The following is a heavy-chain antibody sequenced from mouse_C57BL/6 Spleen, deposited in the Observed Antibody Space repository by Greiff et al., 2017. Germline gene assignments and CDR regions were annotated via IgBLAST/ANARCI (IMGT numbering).Heavy chain of an antibody. D-gene: IGHD1-1*01. CDR1: GYTFTSYW. J-gene: IGHJ2*01. CDR3: AGGLFDDGSSYDY. CDR2: IDPSDSYT. V-gene: IGHV1-50*01. Sequence: QVQLQQPGAELVKPGASVKLSCKASGYTFTSYWMQWVKQRPGQGLEWIGEIDPSDSYTNYNQKFKGKATLTVDTSSSTAYMQLSSLTSEDSAVYYCAGGLFDDGSSYDYWGQGTTLTVSS.